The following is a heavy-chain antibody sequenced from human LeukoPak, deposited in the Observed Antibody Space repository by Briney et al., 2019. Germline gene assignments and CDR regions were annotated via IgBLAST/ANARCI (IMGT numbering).Heavy chain of an antibody. Sequence: GASVKVSCKASGYTFTSYDINWVRQATGQGLEWMGWMNPNSGNTGYAQKFQGRVTMTRNTSISTAYMELSSLRSEDTAVYYCARADYYDSSGRHYYYYGMDVWGQGTTVTVSS. D-gene: IGHD3-22*01. CDR2: MNPNSGNT. V-gene: IGHV1-8*01. CDR3: ARADYYDSSGRHYYYYGMDV. J-gene: IGHJ6*02. CDR1: GYTFTSYD.